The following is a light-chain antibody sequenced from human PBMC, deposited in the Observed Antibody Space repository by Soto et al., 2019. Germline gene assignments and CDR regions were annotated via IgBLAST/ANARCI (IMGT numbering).Light chain of an antibody. Sequence: QSSLTQPASVSGSPGQSITISRTGTSSDVGSYNFVSWYQQHPGKAPKLMIYEGSKRPSGVSNRFSGSKSGNTASLTIFGFQAEDEADYYCCSYAGSSTPYAFGTGTKVTAL. CDR1: SSDVGSYNF. V-gene: IGLV2-23*01. CDR2: EGS. CDR3: CSYAGSSTPYA. J-gene: IGLJ1*01.